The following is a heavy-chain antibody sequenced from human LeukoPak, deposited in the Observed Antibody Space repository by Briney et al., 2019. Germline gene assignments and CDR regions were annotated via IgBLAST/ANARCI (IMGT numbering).Heavy chain of an antibody. D-gene: IGHD3-16*01. CDR3: AREESGGLFDY. V-gene: IGHV1-46*01. CDR2: MNPSGGTT. Sequence: ASVKVFCKASGYTFSRYYIHWVRQAPGQGLEWMGKMNPSGGTTTYAQKFQGRVTVTRDTPTSTVYMEMGSLRPEDTAVYYCAREESGGLFDYWGQGTLLTVSS. J-gene: IGHJ4*02. CDR1: GYTFSRYY.